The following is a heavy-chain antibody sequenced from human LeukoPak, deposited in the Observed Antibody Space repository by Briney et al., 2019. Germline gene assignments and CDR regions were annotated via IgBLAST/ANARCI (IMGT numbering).Heavy chain of an antibody. CDR3: ARDSSFPYYYYGMDV. V-gene: IGHV4-34*01. Sequence: PSETLSLTCAVYGGSFSGYYWSWIRQPPGKGLEWIGEINHSGSTNYNPSLKSRVTISVDTSKNQFSLKLSSVTAADTAVYYCARDSSFPYYYYGMDVWGQGTTVTVSS. D-gene: IGHD2-15*01. J-gene: IGHJ6*02. CDR2: INHSGST. CDR1: GGSFSGYY.